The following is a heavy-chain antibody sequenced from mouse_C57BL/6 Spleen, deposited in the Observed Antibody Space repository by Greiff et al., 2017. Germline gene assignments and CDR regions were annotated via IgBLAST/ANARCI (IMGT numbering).Heavy chain of an antibody. CDR2: ISSGGSYT. Sequence: EVQLVESGGDLVKPGGSLKLSCAASGFTFSSYGMSWVRQTPDKRLEWVATISSGGSYTYYPDSVKGRFTISRDNAKNTLYLQMSSLKSEDTAMYYCARLDYYGSSYWFAYWGQGTLVTVSA. CDR1: GFTFSSYG. V-gene: IGHV5-6*01. J-gene: IGHJ3*01. D-gene: IGHD1-1*01. CDR3: ARLDYYGSSYWFAY.